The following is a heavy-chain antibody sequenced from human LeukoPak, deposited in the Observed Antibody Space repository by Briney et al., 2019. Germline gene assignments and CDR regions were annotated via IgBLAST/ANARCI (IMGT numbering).Heavy chain of an antibody. CDR1: GYTFTSYA. V-gene: IGHV1-3*03. CDR3: ARGGYGENYYFDY. CDR2: INDGNGNT. J-gene: IGHJ4*02. D-gene: IGHD4-17*01. Sequence: ASVKVSCKASGYTFTSYAMHWVRQAPGQRLEWMGWINDGNGNTKYSQEFQGRVTITRDTSASTAYMELSSLRSEDMAVYYCARGGYGENYYFDYWGQGTLVTVSS.